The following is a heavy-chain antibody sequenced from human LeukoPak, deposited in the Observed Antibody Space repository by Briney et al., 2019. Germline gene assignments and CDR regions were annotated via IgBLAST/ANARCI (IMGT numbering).Heavy chain of an antibody. D-gene: IGHD3-10*01. V-gene: IGHV4-39*01. CDR1: GGSISSSSYY. J-gene: IGHJ5*02. CDR3: ARHGDAPGSYYSWFDP. Sequence: SETLSLTCTVSGGSISSSSYYWGWIRQPPGKGLEWIGSIYYYGSTYYNPSLKSRVTISVDTSKNQFSLKLSSVTAADTAVFYCARHGDAPGSYYSWFDPWGQGTLVTVPS. CDR2: IYYYGST.